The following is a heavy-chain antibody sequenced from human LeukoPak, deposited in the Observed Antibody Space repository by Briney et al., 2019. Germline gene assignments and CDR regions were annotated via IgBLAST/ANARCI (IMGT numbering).Heavy chain of an antibody. V-gene: IGHV3-21*01. CDR3: ARPREGIAVAGTDY. J-gene: IGHJ3*01. CDR2: ISSSSSYI. CDR1: GFTFSSYA. Sequence: GGSLRLSCAASGFTFSSYAMHWVRQAPGKGLEWVSSISSSSSYIYYADSVKGRFTISRDNAKNSLYLQMNSLRAEDTAVYYCARPREGIAVAGTDYWGQGTMVTVSS. D-gene: IGHD6-19*01.